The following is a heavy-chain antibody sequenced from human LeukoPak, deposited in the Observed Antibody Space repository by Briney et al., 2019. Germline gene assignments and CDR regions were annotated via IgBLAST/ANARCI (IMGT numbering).Heavy chain of an antibody. CDR1: GFTFSDYY. V-gene: IGHV3-11*05. CDR2: ISGSGSYT. CDR3: AREASGSYPFDY. J-gene: IGHJ4*02. Sequence: PGGSLRLSCAASGFTFSDYYMTWIRQAPGKGLEWLSYISGSGSYTNYADSVKGRFTISRDNAKNSLYLQMNSLRAEDTALYYCAREASGSYPFDYWGQGTLVTVSS. D-gene: IGHD1-26*01.